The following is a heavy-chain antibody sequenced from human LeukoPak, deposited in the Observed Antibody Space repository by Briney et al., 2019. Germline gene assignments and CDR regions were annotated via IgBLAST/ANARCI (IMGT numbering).Heavy chain of an antibody. Sequence: ASVKVSCKASGYTFTGYYMHWVRQAPGQGLEWMGWINPNSGGTNYAQKFQGRVTTTRDTSISTAYMELSRLRSDDTAVYYCARDLSDSGSYISPFQYFQHWGQGTLVTVSS. CDR1: GYTFTGYY. D-gene: IGHD1-26*01. CDR3: ARDLSDSGSYISPFQYFQH. CDR2: INPNSGGT. V-gene: IGHV1-2*02. J-gene: IGHJ1*01.